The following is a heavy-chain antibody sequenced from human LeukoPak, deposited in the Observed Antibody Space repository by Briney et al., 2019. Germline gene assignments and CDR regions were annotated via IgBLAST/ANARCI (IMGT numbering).Heavy chain of an antibody. V-gene: IGHV3-33*01. CDR3: ARETYYSGALDY. CDR1: GFTFSSYG. Sequence: GGSLRLSCAASGFTFSSYGMHWVRQAPGKGLEWVAVIWYDGSNKYYADSVKGRFTISRDNSKNTLYLQMNSLRAEDTAVYYCARETYYSGALDYWGQGTLVTVSS. D-gene: IGHD3-10*01. CDR2: IWYDGSNK. J-gene: IGHJ4*02.